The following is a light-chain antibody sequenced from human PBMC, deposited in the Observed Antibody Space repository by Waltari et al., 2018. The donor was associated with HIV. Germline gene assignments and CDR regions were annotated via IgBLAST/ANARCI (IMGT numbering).Light chain of an antibody. CDR2: EAS. CDR3: SSYGDNIRVL. CDR1: SSDIGAYDS. V-gene: IGLV2-8*01. Sequence: QSALTQPPSASGSLGQSVTISCTGSSSDIGAYDSVSWFQQHPNNAPKLLLYEASKRPSGVPDRFSGSSSGETAFLSSSGLQPDDTAAYFCSSYGDNIRVLFGGGTNLTVL. J-gene: IGLJ2*01.